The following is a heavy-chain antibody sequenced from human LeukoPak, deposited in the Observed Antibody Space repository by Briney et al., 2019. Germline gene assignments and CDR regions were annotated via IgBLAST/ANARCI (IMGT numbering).Heavy chain of an antibody. CDR3: ARTLGSSTTSAALDY. CDR1: EFTFSNYW. J-gene: IGHJ4*02. D-gene: IGHD2-2*01. CDR2: INQDGSGK. V-gene: IGHV3-7*01. Sequence: PGGSLRLSCAASEFTFSNYWMSWVRQAPGKGLEWVANINQDGSGKDYVDSMKGRFTISRDSAKDSLFLQMNSLRAEDTAVYYCARTLGSSTTSAALDYWGQGTLVTVSS.